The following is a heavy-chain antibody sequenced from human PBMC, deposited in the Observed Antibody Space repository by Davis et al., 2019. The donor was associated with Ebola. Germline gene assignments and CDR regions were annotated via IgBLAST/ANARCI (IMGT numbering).Heavy chain of an antibody. J-gene: IGHJ3*02. Sequence: PGGSLRLSCAASGFTFDDYAMHWVRQAPGKGLEWVSGISWNSGSIGYADSVKGRFTISRDNAKNSLYLQMNSLRAEDTAVYYCAKYPSSGYQGVAFDIWGQGTMVTVSS. CDR3: AKYPSSGYQGVAFDI. V-gene: IGHV3-9*01. CDR2: ISWNSGSI. D-gene: IGHD3-22*01. CDR1: GFTFDDYA.